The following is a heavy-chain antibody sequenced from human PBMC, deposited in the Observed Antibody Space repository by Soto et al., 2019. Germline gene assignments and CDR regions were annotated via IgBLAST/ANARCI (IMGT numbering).Heavy chain of an antibody. D-gene: IGHD3-9*01. Sequence: SETLSLTCTVSGGSISSGGYYWSWIRQHPGKGLEWIGYIYYSGSTYYNPSLKSRVTISVDTSKNQFSLKLSSVTAADTAVYYCARVTNPRYFDWSGGFDYWGQGTLVTVSS. J-gene: IGHJ4*02. CDR1: GGSISSGGYY. V-gene: IGHV4-31*03. CDR3: ARVTNPRYFDWSGGFDY. CDR2: IYYSGST.